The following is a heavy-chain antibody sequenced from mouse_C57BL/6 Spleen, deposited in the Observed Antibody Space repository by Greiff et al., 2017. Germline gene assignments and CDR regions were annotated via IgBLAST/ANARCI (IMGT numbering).Heavy chain of an antibody. CDR2: IYPGSGST. CDR1: GYTFTSYW. D-gene: IGHD1-1*01. Sequence: QVQLQQPGAELVKPGASVKMSCKASGYTFTSYWITWVKQRPGQGLEWIGYIYPGSGSTNYNEKFKSKATLTVDTSSSTSYMQLSSLTSEDSAVYYCARALTVAHYFDYWGQGTTLTVSS. CDR3: ARALTVAHYFDY. V-gene: IGHV1-55*01. J-gene: IGHJ2*01.